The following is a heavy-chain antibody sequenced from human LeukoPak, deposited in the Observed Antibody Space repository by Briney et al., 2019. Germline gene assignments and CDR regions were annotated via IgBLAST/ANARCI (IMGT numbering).Heavy chain of an antibody. V-gene: IGHV4-34*01. D-gene: IGHD6-13*01. CDR3: ARTRSMYSSSWYTDY. CDR2: INHSGST. Sequence: GSLRLSCSASGFTFSTYAMAWVRQPPGKGPEWIGEINHSGSTNYNPSLKSRVTISVDTSKNQFSLKLSSVTAADTAVYYCARTRSMYSSSWYTDYWGQGTLVTVSS. CDR1: GFTFSTYA. J-gene: IGHJ4*02.